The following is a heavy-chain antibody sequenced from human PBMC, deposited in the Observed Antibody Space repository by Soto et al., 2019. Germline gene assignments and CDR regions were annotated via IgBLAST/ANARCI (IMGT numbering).Heavy chain of an antibody. J-gene: IGHJ4*02. D-gene: IGHD1-26*01. CDR2: IYWDDDK. V-gene: IGHV2-5*02. Sequence: ITLKESGPTLVKPTQTLTLTCTFSGFSLRTSGVGVGWIRQPPGKALEWLALIYWDDDKRYSPSLKSRLTITKDTSKNQVVLTMTNMDPVDTATYYCAHRRLWDEVGVLFDYWGQGTLVTVSS. CDR1: GFSLRTSGVG. CDR3: AHRRLWDEVGVLFDY.